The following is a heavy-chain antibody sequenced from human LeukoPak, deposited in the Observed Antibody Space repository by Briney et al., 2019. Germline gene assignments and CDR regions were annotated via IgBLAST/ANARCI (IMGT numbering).Heavy chain of an antibody. J-gene: IGHJ4*02. Sequence: PGGSLRLSSAASGFTFSSYSMNWVRQAPGKGLEWVSSISSSSSYIYYADSVKGRFTISRDNAKNSLYLQMNSLRAEDTAVYYCARGEYCGGDCYSDWGQGTLVTVSS. D-gene: IGHD2-21*02. CDR3: ARGEYCGGDCYSD. CDR2: ISSSSSYI. CDR1: GFTFSSYS. V-gene: IGHV3-21*01.